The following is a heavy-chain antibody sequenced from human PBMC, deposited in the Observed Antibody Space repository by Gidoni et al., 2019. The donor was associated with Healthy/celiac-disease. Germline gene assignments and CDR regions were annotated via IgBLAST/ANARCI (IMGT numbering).Heavy chain of an antibody. CDR1: GFTFRSYS. V-gene: IGHV3-21*01. J-gene: IGHJ4*02. Sequence: EVQLVESGGGLVKPGGSLRLSCAASGFTFRSYSMNWVRQAPGKGLEWVSSISSSSSYIYYADSVKGRFTISRDNAKNSLYLQMNSLRAEDTAVYYCARDIGKGIVLPGGFDYWGQGTLVTVSS. CDR2: ISSSSSYI. D-gene: IGHD2-15*01. CDR3: ARDIGKGIVLPGGFDY.